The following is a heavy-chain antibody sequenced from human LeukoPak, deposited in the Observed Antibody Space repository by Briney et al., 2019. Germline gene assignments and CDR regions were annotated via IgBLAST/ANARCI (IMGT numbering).Heavy chain of an antibody. CDR3: AKDFRYCSGGSCYSDAFDI. V-gene: IGHV3-23*01. J-gene: IGHJ3*02. CDR1: GFTFSSYA. Sequence: PGGSLRLSCAASGFTFSSYAMSWVRQAPGKGLEWVSAISGSGGSTYYADSVKGRFTISRDNSKNTLYLQMNSLRAEDTAVYYCAKDFRYCSGGSCYSDAFDIWGQGTMVTVSS. D-gene: IGHD2-15*01. CDR2: ISGSGGST.